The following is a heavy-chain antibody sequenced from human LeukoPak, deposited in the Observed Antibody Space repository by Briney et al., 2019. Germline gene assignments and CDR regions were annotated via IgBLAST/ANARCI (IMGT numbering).Heavy chain of an antibody. CDR3: ARLAGRDYVSY. CDR1: GGSISSSSYY. J-gene: IGHJ4*02. D-gene: IGHD4-17*01. V-gene: IGHV4-39*01. Sequence: KASETLSLTCTVSGGSISSSSYYWGWIRQPPGKGLEWIGSIYYSGSTYYNPSLKSRVTISVDTSKNQFSLKLSSVTAADTAVYYCARLAGRDYVSYWGQGTLVTVSS. CDR2: IYYSGST.